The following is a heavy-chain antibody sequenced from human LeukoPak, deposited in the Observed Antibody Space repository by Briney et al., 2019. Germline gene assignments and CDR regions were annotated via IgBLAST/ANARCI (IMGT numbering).Heavy chain of an antibody. Sequence: SETLSLTCAVYGGSFSGYYWSWIRQPPGKGLEWIGEINHSGSTNYNPSLKSRVTISVDTSKNQFSLKLSSVTAADTAVYYCARGGILQHLYGMDVWGQGTTVTVSS. V-gene: IGHV4-34*01. CDR1: GGSFSGYY. CDR3: ARGGILQHLYGMDV. J-gene: IGHJ6*02. D-gene: IGHD5-18*01. CDR2: INHSGST.